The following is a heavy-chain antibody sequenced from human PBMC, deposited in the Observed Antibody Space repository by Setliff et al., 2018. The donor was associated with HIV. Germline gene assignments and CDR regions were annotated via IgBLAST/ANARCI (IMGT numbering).Heavy chain of an antibody. J-gene: IGHJ6*03. Sequence: SETLSLTCAVSGGSISSSNWWSWVRQPPGKGLEWIGEIYHSGSTNYNPSLKSRVTISIDKSKNQFSLKLSSVTAADTAVYYCVRGYCSSTTCYDDYYYMDVWGKGSTVTVSS. D-gene: IGHD2-2*01. CDR1: GGSISSSNW. CDR3: VRGYCSSTTCYDDYYYMDV. CDR2: IYHSGST. V-gene: IGHV4-4*02.